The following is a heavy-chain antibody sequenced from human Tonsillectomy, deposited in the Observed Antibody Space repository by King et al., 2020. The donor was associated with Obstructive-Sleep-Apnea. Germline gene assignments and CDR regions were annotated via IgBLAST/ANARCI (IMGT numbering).Heavy chain of an antibody. CDR2: ISGSGGST. Sequence: VQLVESGGGLVQPGGSLRLSCAASGFTFSSYAMSWVRQAPGKGLEWVSAISGSGGSTYYADSVKGRFTISRDNYKNTLYLQMNSLRAEGTAVYYCAKVPLSYSYGSYWYFDLWGRGTLVTVSS. V-gene: IGHV3-23*04. CDR3: AKVPLSYSYGSYWYFDL. D-gene: IGHD5-18*01. J-gene: IGHJ2*01. CDR1: GFTFSSYA.